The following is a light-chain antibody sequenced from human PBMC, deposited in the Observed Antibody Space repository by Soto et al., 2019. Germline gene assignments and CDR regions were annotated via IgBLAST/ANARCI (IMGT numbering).Light chain of an antibody. CDR1: SSDVGAYNY. J-gene: IGLJ1*01. V-gene: IGLV2-14*03. CDR3: SSHTTISTQV. Sequence: QSALTQPASVSGSPGQSITISCTGTSSDVGAYNYVSWYQQRPGKVPKLMIYDVNNRPSGVSNRFSGSKSGNMASLTISGLQAEDEADYYCSSHTTISTQVFGTGTKVTVL. CDR2: DVN.